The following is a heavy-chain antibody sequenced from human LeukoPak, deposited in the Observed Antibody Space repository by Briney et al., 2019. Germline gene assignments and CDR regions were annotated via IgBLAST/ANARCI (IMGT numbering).Heavy chain of an antibody. Sequence: GGSLRLSCAASGFTFSSYGMHWVRQAPGKGLEWVAVIWYDGSNKYYADSVKGRFTISRDNSKNTLYLQMNSLRAEDTAVYYCARDKSLGSNSENYYYGMDVWGQGTTVTVSS. CDR3: ARDKSLGSNSENYYYGMDV. J-gene: IGHJ6*02. D-gene: IGHD6-6*01. CDR2: IWYDGSNK. CDR1: GFTFSSYG. V-gene: IGHV3-33*01.